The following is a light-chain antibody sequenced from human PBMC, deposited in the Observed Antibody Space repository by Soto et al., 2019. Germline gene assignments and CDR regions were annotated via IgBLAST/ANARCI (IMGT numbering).Light chain of an antibody. CDR3: QQSYTTPWT. J-gene: IGKJ1*01. Sequence: DIRMTKSPSSLSVSVGDGVTITCRASATIHNYLNWYQQKPGRAPKLLIHAASTLQSGVPSRFSSSGSGTQFTLTISSLQPEDLATYSCQQSYTTPWTFGLGTRGEI. CDR2: AAS. V-gene: IGKV1-39*01. CDR1: ATIHNY.